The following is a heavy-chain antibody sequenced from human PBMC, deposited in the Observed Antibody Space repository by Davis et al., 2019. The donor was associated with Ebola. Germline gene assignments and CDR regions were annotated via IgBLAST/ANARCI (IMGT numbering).Heavy chain of an antibody. D-gene: IGHD6-19*01. J-gene: IGHJ6*02. Sequence: PSETLSLTCAVYGGSFSGYYWSWIRQPPGKGLEWIGEINHSGSTNYNPSLKSRVTISVDTSKNQFSLKLSSVTAADTAVYYCARAGIAVAGYYYYYGMDVWGQGTTVTVSS. CDR2: INHSGST. CDR3: ARAGIAVAGYYYYYGMDV. CDR1: GGSFSGYY. V-gene: IGHV4-34*01.